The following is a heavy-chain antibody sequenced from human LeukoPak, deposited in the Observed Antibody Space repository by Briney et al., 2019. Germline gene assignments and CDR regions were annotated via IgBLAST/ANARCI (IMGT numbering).Heavy chain of an antibody. CDR3: ARGAGYNYPYYFDY. V-gene: IGHV3-30*14. Sequence: PGGSLRLSCAASGFTFSSYSMHWVRQAPGKGLEWVAVISYDGNNEYYADSVKGRFTISRDNSKNTLYLQMNSLRAEDTAVYYCARGAGYNYPYYFDYWGQGTLVTVSS. J-gene: IGHJ4*02. CDR1: GFTFSSYS. D-gene: IGHD5-24*01. CDR2: ISYDGNNE.